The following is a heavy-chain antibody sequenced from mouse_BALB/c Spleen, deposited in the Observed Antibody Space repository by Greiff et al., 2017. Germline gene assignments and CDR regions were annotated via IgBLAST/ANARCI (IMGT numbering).Heavy chain of an antibody. CDR2: ISSGGSYT. CDR1: GFTFSSYA. CDR3: ARGDRYDGAWFAD. Sequence: EVMLVESGGGLVKPGGSLKLSCAASGFTFSSYAMSWVRQTPEKRLEWVATISSGGSYTYYPDSVKGRFTISRDNAKNTLYLQMSSLRSEDTAMYYCARGDRYDGAWFADWGQGTLVTVSA. D-gene: IGHD2-14*01. V-gene: IGHV5-9-1*01. J-gene: IGHJ3*01.